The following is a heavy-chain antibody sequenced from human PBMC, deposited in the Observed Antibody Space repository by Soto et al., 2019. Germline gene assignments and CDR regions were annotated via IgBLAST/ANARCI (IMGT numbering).Heavy chain of an antibody. CDR3: TTIVVVPAARVGMDV. CDR1: GFTFSCSA. V-gene: IGHV3-73*01. D-gene: IGHD2-2*01. J-gene: IGHJ6*02. CDR2: IRSKANSYAT. Sequence: GGSLRLSCAASGFTFSCSAMHWVRQASGKGLEWVGRIRSKANSYATAYAASVKGRFTISSDDSKNTAYLQMNSLKTEDTAVYXCTTIVVVPAARVGMDVWGQGTTVTVSS.